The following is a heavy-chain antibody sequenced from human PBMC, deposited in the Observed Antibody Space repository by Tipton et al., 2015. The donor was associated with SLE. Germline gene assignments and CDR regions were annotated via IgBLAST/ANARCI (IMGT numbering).Heavy chain of an antibody. CDR1: GGSISSGSYY. V-gene: IGHV4-61*09. D-gene: IGHD6-13*01. J-gene: IGHJ4*02. Sequence: TLFLTCTVSGGSISSGSYYWSWIRQPAGKGLEWIGHIYTSGSTNYNPSLKSRVTISVDTSKNQFSLKLSSVTAADTAVYYCAREDSSSWFLDYWGQGTLVTVSS. CDR3: AREDSSSWFLDY. CDR2: IYTSGST.